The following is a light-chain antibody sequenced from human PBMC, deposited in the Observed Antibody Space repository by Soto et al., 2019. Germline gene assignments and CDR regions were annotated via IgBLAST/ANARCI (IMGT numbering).Light chain of an antibody. J-gene: IGLJ1*01. Sequence: QSVLTQPPSVSGAPGQRVTISCTGSSSNLGAGYDVHWYQLLPGTAPKLLIYGNRNRPSGVPDRFSGSKSGTSASLAITGLQAEDEADYYCQSYDNSLAVCYVFGTGTKVTVL. CDR2: GNR. CDR1: SSNLGAGYD. V-gene: IGLV1-40*01. CDR3: QSYDNSLAVCYV.